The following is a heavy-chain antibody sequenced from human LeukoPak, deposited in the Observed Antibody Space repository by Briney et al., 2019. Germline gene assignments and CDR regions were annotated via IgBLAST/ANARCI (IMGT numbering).Heavy chain of an antibody. V-gene: IGHV3-33*01. CDR3: ARARRYSSGSNTLDY. Sequence: GGSLRLSCAASGFTFSSYGMHWVREARGKGLEWVAVIWYDGSNKYYADSVKGRFTISRDNSKNTLYLQMNSLRAEDTAVYYCARARRYSSGSNTLDYWGQGTLVTVSS. D-gene: IGHD6-19*01. CDR1: GFTFSSYG. J-gene: IGHJ4*02. CDR2: IWYDGSNK.